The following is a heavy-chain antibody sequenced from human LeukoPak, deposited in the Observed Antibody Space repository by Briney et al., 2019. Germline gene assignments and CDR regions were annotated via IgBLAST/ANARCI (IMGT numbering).Heavy chain of an antibody. CDR2: ISSNGGST. V-gene: IGHV3-64*01. D-gene: IGHD2-15*01. CDR1: GFTFSSYA. J-gene: IGHJ3*02. Sequence: GSLRLSCAASGFTFSSYAMHWVRQAPGKGLEYVSAISSNGGSTYYANSVKGRFTISRDNSKNTLYLQMGSLRAEDMAVYYCARYCSGGSCYQDAFDIWGQGTMVTVSS. CDR3: ARYCSGGSCYQDAFDI.